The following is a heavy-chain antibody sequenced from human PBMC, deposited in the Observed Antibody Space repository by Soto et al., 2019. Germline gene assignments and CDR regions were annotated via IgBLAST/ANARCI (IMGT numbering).Heavy chain of an antibody. D-gene: IGHD2-21*01. V-gene: IGHV1-18*01. J-gene: IGHJ3*02. CDR3: ARGRIVASIHDAFEI. CDR2: ISAYNGKR. Sequence: QGQLLQSGDEVKKPGASVRVSCRASGYDFTSYGISWVRQAPGYGLEWVSWISAYNGKRDTAQKFQGRVTMTLDTSTDTAHMELGDLTSADTAVYYCARGRIVASIHDAFEIWGQGTMVAVSS. CDR1: GYDFTSYG.